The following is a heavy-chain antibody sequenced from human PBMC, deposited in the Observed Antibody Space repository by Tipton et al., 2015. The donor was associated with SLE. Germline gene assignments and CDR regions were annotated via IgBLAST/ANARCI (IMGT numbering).Heavy chain of an antibody. CDR1: GVSISSHY. J-gene: IGHJ4*02. D-gene: IGHD3-10*01. Sequence: TLSLTCTVSGVSISSHYWSWIRQPPGKGLEWIGFIYNSGSINYNPSLKSRVSISVDTSKNQFSLKLNSVTAADTAVYYCARHYGSGTYPLDYWGQGTLVTVSS. V-gene: IGHV4-59*11. CDR3: ARHYGSGTYPLDY. CDR2: IYNSGSI.